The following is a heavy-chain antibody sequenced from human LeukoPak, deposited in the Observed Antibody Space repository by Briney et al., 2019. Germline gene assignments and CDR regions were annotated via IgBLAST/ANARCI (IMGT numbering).Heavy chain of an antibody. CDR1: GYTFTGYY. V-gene: IGHV1-2*02. Sequence: ASVKVSCKASGYTFTGYYMHWVRQAPGQGLEWMGWINPNSGGTNYAQKFQGRVTMTRDTSISTAYMELSRLRSDDAAVYYCARGGYLAVYPEDYWGQGTLVTVSS. CDR2: INPNSGGT. D-gene: IGHD2-2*02. J-gene: IGHJ4*02. CDR3: ARGGYLAVYPEDY.